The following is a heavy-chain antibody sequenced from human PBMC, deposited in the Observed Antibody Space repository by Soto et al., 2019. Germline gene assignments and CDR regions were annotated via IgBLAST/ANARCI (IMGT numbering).Heavy chain of an antibody. V-gene: IGHV1-3*01. J-gene: IGHJ6*02. CDR3: ARAVGGPTSNLDYGMDV. Sequence: ASVKVSCKASGYTFTSYAMHWVRRAPGQRLEWMGWINAGNGNKKYSQKFQGRVTITRDTSASTAYMELSSLRSEDTAVYYCARAVGGPTSNLDYGMDVWGQGTTVTVSS. CDR2: INAGNGNK. CDR1: GYTFTSYA. D-gene: IGHD3-16*01.